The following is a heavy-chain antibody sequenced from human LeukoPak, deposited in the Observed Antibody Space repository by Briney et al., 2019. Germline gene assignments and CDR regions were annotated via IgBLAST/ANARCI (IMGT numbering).Heavy chain of an antibody. CDR1: GFTLSDYS. V-gene: IGHV3-21*01. J-gene: IGHJ4*02. CDR3: ATSGRGSGLLDY. Sequence: GGSLRLSCAASGFTLSDYSMNWARHPQGNGLKSDYSISSSSMYIYYADSSKDRFTISRDNSKNTLYLQMNSLRGEDTAVYYCATSGRGSGLLDYWGQGTLVTVSS. CDR2: ISSSSMYI. D-gene: IGHD3-10*01.